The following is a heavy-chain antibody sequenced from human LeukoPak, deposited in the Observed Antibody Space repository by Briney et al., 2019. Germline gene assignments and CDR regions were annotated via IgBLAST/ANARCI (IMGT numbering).Heavy chain of an antibody. CDR1: GGSFGGYY. Sequence: PSETLSLTCAVYGGSFGGYYWSWIRQPPGKGLEWIGEINHSGSTNYNPSLKSRVTISVDTSKNQFSLKLSSVTAADTAVYYCASLPRRGYCSSTSCPTYDYWGQGTLVTVSS. D-gene: IGHD2-2*01. CDR3: ASLPRRGYCSSTSCPTYDY. CDR2: INHSGST. V-gene: IGHV4-34*01. J-gene: IGHJ4*02.